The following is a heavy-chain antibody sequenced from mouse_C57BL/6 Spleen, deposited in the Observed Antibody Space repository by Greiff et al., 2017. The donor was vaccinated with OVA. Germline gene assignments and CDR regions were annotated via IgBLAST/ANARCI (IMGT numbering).Heavy chain of an antibody. V-gene: IGHV1-80*01. CDR2: IYPGDGDT. CDR1: GYAFSSYW. D-gene: IGHD1-1*01. CDR3: ARDTTVVESAWGMDY. J-gene: IGHJ4*01. Sequence: QVQLKQSGAELVKPGASVKISCKASGYAFSSYWMNWVKQRPGKGLEWIGQIYPGDGDTNYNGKFKGKATLTADKSSSTAYMQLSSLTSEDSAVYFCARDTTVVESAWGMDYWGQGTSVTVSS.